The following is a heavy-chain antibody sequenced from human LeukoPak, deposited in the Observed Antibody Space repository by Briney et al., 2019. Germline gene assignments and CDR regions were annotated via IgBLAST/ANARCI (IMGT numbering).Heavy chain of an antibody. D-gene: IGHD3-22*01. Sequence: GGSLRLSCAASGFTFIVYWMYWVRQAPGKGLEWVSAISGSGGSTYYADSVKGRFTISRDNSKNTLYLQMNSLRAEDTAVYYCAREGGYYYDSSGYTPLDYWGQGTLVTVSS. CDR1: GFTFIVYW. CDR2: ISGSGGST. CDR3: AREGGYYYDSSGYTPLDY. J-gene: IGHJ4*02. V-gene: IGHV3-23*01.